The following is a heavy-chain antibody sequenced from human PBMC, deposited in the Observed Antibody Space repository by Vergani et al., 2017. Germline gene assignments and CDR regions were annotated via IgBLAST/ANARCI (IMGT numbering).Heavy chain of an antibody. CDR3: ARDRSSSSPSPSPWFDP. D-gene: IGHD6-6*01. CDR2: IWYDGSNK. CDR1: GFTFSSYG. J-gene: IGHJ5*02. V-gene: IGHV3-33*01. Sequence: QVQLVESGGGVVQPGRSLSLSCAASGFTFSSYGMHWVRQAPGKGLERVAGIWYDGSNKYYADSVKGRFTISRDNSKNTLYLQMNSLRAEDTAVYYCARDRSSSSPSPSPWFDPWGQGTLVTVSS.